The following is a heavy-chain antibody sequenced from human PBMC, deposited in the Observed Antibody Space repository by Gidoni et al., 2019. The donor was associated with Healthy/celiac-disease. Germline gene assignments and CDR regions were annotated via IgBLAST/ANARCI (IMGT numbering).Heavy chain of an antibody. CDR2: IYYSGST. D-gene: IGHD3-16*02. CDR3: ARVIGVWGSYRVNWFDP. Sequence: QLQLQESGPGLVNPSETLSPTCTVSGGSIRTSSYYWGWIRQPPGKGLEWIGSIYYSGSTYYNPSLKSRVTISVDTSKNQFSLKLSSVTAADTAVYYCARVIGVWGSYRVNWFDPWGQGTLVTVSS. J-gene: IGHJ5*02. V-gene: IGHV4-39*07. CDR1: GGSIRTSSYY.